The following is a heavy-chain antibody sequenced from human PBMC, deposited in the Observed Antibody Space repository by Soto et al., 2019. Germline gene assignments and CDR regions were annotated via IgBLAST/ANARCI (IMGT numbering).Heavy chain of an antibody. D-gene: IGHD2-15*01. CDR2: FDPEDGET. V-gene: IGHV1-24*01. J-gene: IGHJ4*02. CDR3: ATVRSPLVAASDY. CDR1: GYTLTGLS. Sequence: XSVKVSFNVSGYTLTGLSMHLVRQTPGKGLEWMGGFDPEDGETIYAQKFQGRVTMTEDTSTDTAYMELSSLRSEDTAVYYCATVRSPLVAASDYWGQGTLVTVSS.